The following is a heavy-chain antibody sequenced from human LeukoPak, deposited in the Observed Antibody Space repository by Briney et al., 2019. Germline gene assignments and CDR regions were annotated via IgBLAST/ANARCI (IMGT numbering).Heavy chain of an antibody. J-gene: IGHJ4*02. CDR2: IYYTGTT. V-gene: IGHV4-59*01. CDR3: ARGEDFERYYLAY. Sequence: SETLSLTCSVSGGSISIYYWTWIRQIPGKGLEWIGYIYYTGTTNYNPLFESRATISVDTSKNQFSLKLTSVTAADTAVYFCARGEDFERYYLAYWGQGTLVTISS. CDR1: GGSISIYY. D-gene: IGHD3-9*01.